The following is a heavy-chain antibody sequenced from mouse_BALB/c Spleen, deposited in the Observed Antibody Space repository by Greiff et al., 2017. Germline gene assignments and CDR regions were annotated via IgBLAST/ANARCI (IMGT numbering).Heavy chain of an antibody. CDR1: GFTFSSFG. Sequence: EVHLVESGGGLVQPGGSRKLSCAASGFTFSSFGMHWVRQAPEKGLEWVAYISSGSSTIYYADTVKGRFTISRDNPKNTLFLQMTSLRSEDTAMYYCARGGNYGYAMDYWGQGTSVTVSS. V-gene: IGHV5-17*02. J-gene: IGHJ4*01. CDR3: ARGGNYGYAMDY. CDR2: ISSGSSTI. D-gene: IGHD2-1*01.